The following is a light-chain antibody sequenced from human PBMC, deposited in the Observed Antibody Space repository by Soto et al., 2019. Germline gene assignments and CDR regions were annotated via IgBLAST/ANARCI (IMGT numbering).Light chain of an antibody. CDR2: GAS. V-gene: IGKV3-15*01. CDR1: QSVDSN. CDR3: QQYDNSPWT. J-gene: IGKJ1*01. Sequence: EILMTQSPATLSVSPGERATLSCRASQSVDSNLAWYQQKPGQAPRLLIYGASTRATGISARFSGSGSGTDFTLTISRLEPEDFAIYYCQQYDNSPWTFGQGTKVDIK.